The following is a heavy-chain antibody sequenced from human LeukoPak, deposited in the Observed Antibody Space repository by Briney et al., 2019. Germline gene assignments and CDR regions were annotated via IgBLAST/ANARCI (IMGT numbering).Heavy chain of an antibody. D-gene: IGHD3-16*01. J-gene: IGHJ5*02. CDR1: GGSISSGIYY. V-gene: IGHV4-30-4*01. CDR2: IYYSGST. Sequence: PSETLSLTCTVSGGSISSGIYYWSWIRQPPGKGLEWIGYIYYSGSTYYNPSLKSRVTISVDTSKNQFSLKLSSVTAADTAVYYCARDSGGSLGGVIAPWGQGTLVTVSS. CDR3: ARDSGGSLGGVIAP.